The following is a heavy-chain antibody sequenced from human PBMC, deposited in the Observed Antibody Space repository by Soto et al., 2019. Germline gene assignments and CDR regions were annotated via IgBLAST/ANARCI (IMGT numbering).Heavy chain of an antibody. CDR1: GFTFDDYA. J-gene: IGHJ4*02. V-gene: IGHV3-9*01. D-gene: IGHD3-16*01. CDR2: ISWNSGSI. CDR3: AKNGYDYIWGSFLDY. Sequence: GGSLRLSCAASGFTFDDYAMHWVRQAPGKGLEWVSGISWNSGSIGYVDSVKGRFTISRDNAKNSLYLQMNSLRAEDTALYYCAKNGYDYIWGSFLDYWGQGTLVTVSS.